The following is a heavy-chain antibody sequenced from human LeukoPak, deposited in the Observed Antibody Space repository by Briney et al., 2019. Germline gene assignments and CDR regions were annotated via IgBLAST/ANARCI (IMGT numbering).Heavy chain of an antibody. J-gene: IGHJ5*02. CDR2: IYDSGST. D-gene: IGHD3-10*01. CDR3: ARDGSARGLDP. Sequence: SETLSLTCTLSGGSISSGGYYWTWIRQFPGKGLEWIGYIYDSGSTYYNPSLKSRVTISVDTSKNQFSLKLSSVTAADTAVYYCARDGSARGLDPWGQGTLVTVSS. CDR1: GGSISSGGYY. V-gene: IGHV4-31*03.